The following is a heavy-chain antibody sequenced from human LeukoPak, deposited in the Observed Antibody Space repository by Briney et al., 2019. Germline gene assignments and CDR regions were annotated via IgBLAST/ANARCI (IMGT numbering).Heavy chain of an antibody. CDR3: TRERRGTYYAFES. CDR1: GFTFSHYE. D-gene: IGHD3-22*01. CDR2: ITSGAGST. V-gene: IGHV3-48*03. J-gene: IGHJ4*02. Sequence: PGGSLRLSCAASGFTFSHYEMNWVRQAPGKGLEWISYITSGAGSTKYADSVKGRFTISRDKAKNSVALQLNSLRAEDTAVYYCTRERRGTYYAFESWGQGTLVTVSS.